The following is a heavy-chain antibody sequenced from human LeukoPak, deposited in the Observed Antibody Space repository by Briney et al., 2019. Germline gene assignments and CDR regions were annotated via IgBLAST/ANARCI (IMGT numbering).Heavy chain of an antibody. CDR3: AIGYCSGGSCYAVFDH. J-gene: IGHJ4*02. V-gene: IGHV1-2*02. D-gene: IGHD2-15*01. CDR1: GYTFTGYY. CDR2: INPNSGGT. Sequence: ASVKVSCKASGYTFTGYYMHWVRQAPGQGLEWMGWINPNSGGTNYAQKFQGRVTMTRDTSISTAYMELSRLRSDDTAVYYCAIGYCSGGSCYAVFDHWGQGTLVTVSS.